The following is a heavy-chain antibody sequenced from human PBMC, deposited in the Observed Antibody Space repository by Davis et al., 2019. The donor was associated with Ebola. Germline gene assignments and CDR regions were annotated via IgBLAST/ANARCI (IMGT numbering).Heavy chain of an antibody. Sequence: AASVKVSCKASGGAFVSYSISWVRQAPGQGLAWMGVIIPHFEKTNYAQRFQGRVTITADESTSKVYLDLISLRSDDTAVYYCARDRLGGTLPRGAFNIWGQGTKVTVSS. J-gene: IGHJ3*02. D-gene: IGHD1-26*01. V-gene: IGHV1-69*13. CDR3: ARDRLGGTLPRGAFNI. CDR2: IIPHFEKT. CDR1: GGAFVSYS.